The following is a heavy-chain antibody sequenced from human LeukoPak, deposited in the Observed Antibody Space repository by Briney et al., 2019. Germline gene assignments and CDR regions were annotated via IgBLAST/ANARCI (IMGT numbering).Heavy chain of an antibody. J-gene: IGHJ4*02. CDR2: IFYSGST. V-gene: IGHV4-39*07. Sequence: SETLSLTCTVSGGSISTSNYYWGWIRQPPGKGLEWIGNIFYSGSTYYSPSLRSRVTISLDTSRNQFSLKLSSVTAADTAVYYCARWTVYYGDYDYWGQGTLVTVSS. D-gene: IGHD4-17*01. CDR1: GGSISTSNYY. CDR3: ARWTVYYGDYDY.